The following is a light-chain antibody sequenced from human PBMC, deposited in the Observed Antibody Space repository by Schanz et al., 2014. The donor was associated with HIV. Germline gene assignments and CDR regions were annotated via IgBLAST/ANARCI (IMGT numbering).Light chain of an antibody. V-gene: IGKV1-39*01. CDR3: QQSYATPLT. Sequence: DIQLTQSPALLSASVGDRVTITCRASQTISNSLAWYQQRPGKAPKVLIYAATTLQRGVPSRFSGSASGTDFTLTINSLQPEDFATYYCQQSYATPLTFGGGTKVEIK. J-gene: IGKJ4*01. CDR1: QTISNS. CDR2: AAT.